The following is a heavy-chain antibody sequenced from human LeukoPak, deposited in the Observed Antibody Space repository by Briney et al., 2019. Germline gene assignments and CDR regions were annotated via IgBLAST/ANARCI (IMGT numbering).Heavy chain of an antibody. J-gene: IGHJ4*02. D-gene: IGHD3-22*01. V-gene: IGHV3-48*03. Sequence: PGGSLRLSCVASGFTFSSYEMNWVRQAPGKGPEWVSYITGSSSTIYYADSVKGRFTISRDNAKNSLYLQMNSLRAEDTAVYYYAREELGSSGYSSLDCWGQGTLVTVSS. CDR1: GFTFSSYE. CDR2: ITGSSSTI. CDR3: AREELGSSGYSSLDC.